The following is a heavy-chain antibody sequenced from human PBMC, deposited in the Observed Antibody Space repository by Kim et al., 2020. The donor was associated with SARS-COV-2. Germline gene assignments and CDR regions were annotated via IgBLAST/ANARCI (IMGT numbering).Heavy chain of an antibody. J-gene: IGHJ4*02. CDR2: IYYSGST. Sequence: SETLSLTCTVSGGSVSSGSYYWSWIRHPPGKGLEWIGYIYYSGSTNYNPSLKSRVTISVDTSKNQFSLKLSSVTAADTAVYYCARGRNPTDYWGQGTLVT. CDR1: GGSVSSGSYY. V-gene: IGHV4-61*01. CDR3: ARGRNPTDY.